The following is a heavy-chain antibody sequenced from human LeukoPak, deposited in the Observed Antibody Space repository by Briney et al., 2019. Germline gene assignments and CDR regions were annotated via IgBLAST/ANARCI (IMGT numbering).Heavy chain of an antibody. Sequence: SETLSLTCAVYGGSFSGYYWSWIRQPPGKGLEWIGEINHSGSTYYNPSLKSRVTISVDTSKNQFSLKLSSVTAADTAVYYCARVSGGYYLALDYWGQGTLVTVSS. CDR3: ARVSGGYYLALDY. V-gene: IGHV4-34*01. D-gene: IGHD3-22*01. J-gene: IGHJ4*02. CDR1: GGSFSGYY. CDR2: INHSGST.